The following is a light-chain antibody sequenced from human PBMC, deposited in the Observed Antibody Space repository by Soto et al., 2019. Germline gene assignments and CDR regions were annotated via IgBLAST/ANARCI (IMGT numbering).Light chain of an antibody. CDR1: QSVNKW. J-gene: IGKJ2*01. CDR3: QQYQSWPYT. CDR2: DAS. V-gene: IGKV1-5*01. Sequence: GARVTITCRASQSVNKWLAWYQQKPGRAPNLVIYDASTLQTSVTSTFSGSGSGTEFTLTISSLQPDDFGTYYCQQYQSWPYTFGQGTKLEIK.